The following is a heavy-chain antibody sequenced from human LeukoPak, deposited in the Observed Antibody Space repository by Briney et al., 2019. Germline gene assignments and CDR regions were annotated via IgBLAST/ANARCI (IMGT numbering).Heavy chain of an antibody. CDR1: GFTFSSYA. V-gene: IGHV3-23*01. CDR2: ISGSGGST. Sequence: GGSLRLSCAASGFTFSSYAMSWVRQAPGKGLEWVSAISGSGGSTYYADSVKGRFAISRDNAKNSLYLQMNSLRAEDTAVYYCAKVQHLQWDAFDIWGQGTMVTVSS. D-gene: IGHD5-24*01. CDR3: AKVQHLQWDAFDI. J-gene: IGHJ3*02.